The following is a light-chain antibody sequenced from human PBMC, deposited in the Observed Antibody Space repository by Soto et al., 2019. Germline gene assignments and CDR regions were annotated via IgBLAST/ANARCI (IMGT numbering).Light chain of an antibody. CDR2: GAS. J-gene: IGKJ1*01. Sequence: DIQMTQSPSTLSASVGDGVTLTCRASQNIGLSLAWFQQKPGKAPKLLIYGASSLESGVPSRFSGSGSGTEFTLTISSLQPDDFATYYCEQYRRYPWTFGQGTKVEIK. V-gene: IGKV1-5*01. CDR1: QNIGLS. CDR3: EQYRRYPWT.